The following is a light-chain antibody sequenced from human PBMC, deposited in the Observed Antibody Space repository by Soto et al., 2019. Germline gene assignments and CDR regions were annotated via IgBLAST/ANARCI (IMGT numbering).Light chain of an antibody. CDR1: QSVSNF. CDR3: QQRYNWTRNR. V-gene: IGKV3-11*01. CDR2: DAS. Sequence: EIVFTQFPATLSLSPAERATLSCRASQSVSNFLAWYQQKPGQAPRLLIYDASNRATGIPARFSGSGSGTDFTLTIRCREPEDFARYYSQQRYNWTRNRFGHGVRLEI. J-gene: IGKJ5*01.